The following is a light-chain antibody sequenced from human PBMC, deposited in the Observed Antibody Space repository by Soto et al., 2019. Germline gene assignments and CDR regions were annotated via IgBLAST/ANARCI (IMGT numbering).Light chain of an antibody. Sequence: ENVLTQSPGPLSLSPGERATLSCRASQTVSSTYLAWYQQKPGQAPRLLIYGASSRATGIPDRFSGTVSGTDCTLTISRLEPEDFAVYYCQQYGSSPITFGQGTRLEIK. CDR2: GAS. CDR1: QTVSSTY. CDR3: QQYGSSPIT. V-gene: IGKV3-20*01. J-gene: IGKJ5*01.